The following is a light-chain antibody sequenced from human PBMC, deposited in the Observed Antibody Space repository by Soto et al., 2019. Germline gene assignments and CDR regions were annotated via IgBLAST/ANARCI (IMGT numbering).Light chain of an antibody. CDR3: SSYTSSSTRV. Sequence: QSVLTQPASVSGSPGQSMTISCTGTSSDVGGYNYVSWYLQHPGKAPKLMIYEVSNRPSGVSNRFSGSKSGNTASLTSSGLQAEDEADYYCSSYTSSSTRVFGGGTKRAVL. J-gene: IGLJ2*01. V-gene: IGLV2-14*01. CDR2: EVS. CDR1: SSDVGGYNY.